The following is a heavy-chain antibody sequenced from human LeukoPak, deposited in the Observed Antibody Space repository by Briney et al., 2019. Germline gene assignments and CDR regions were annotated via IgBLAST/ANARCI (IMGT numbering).Heavy chain of an antibody. V-gene: IGHV3-21*01. CDR1: GFTFSSYT. Sequence: PGGSLRLSCAASGFTFSSYTMNWVRQAPGKGLEWVSSISSSSSYIYYADSVKGRFTISRDNAKNSLYLQMNSLRAEDTAVYYCARGYSSGWSNWFDPWGQGTLVTVSS. D-gene: IGHD6-19*01. J-gene: IGHJ5*02. CDR3: ARGYSSGWSNWFDP. CDR2: ISSSSSYI.